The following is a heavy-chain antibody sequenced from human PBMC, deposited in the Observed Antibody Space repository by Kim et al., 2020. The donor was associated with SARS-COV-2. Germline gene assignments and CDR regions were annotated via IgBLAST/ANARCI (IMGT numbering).Heavy chain of an antibody. D-gene: IGHD6-13*01. CDR3: ARDLGDSSSWYNWFDP. CDR2: IIPIFGTA. V-gene: IGHV1-69*13. Sequence: SVKVSCKASGGTFSSYAISWVRQAPGQGLEWMGGIIPIFGTANYAQKFQGRVTITADESTSTAYMELSSLRSEDTAVYYCARDLGDSSSWYNWFDPWGQGTLVTVSS. J-gene: IGHJ5*02. CDR1: GGTFSSYA.